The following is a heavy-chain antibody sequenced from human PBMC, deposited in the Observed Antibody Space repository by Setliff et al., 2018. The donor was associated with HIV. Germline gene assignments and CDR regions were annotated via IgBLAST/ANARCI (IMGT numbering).Heavy chain of an antibody. D-gene: IGHD5-12*01. Sequence: SETLSLTCTVSGGSVRGDPYYWSWIRKSAGKGLEWIGRIYATGGTNYNPSLKSRITISLATSTNQFSLRLTSVTAADTAVYYCAREQWLRYFDDWGQGALVTVSS. CDR3: AREQWLRYFDD. CDR1: GGSVRGDPYY. CDR2: IYATGGT. J-gene: IGHJ4*02. V-gene: IGHV4-61*02.